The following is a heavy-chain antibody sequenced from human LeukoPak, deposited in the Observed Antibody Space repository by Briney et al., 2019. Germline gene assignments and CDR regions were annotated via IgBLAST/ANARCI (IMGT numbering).Heavy chain of an antibody. V-gene: IGHV3-7*01. J-gene: IGHJ6*03. CDR2: IKQDGSEK. CDR1: GFTFSGYW. CDR3: ARGVVTAAVPYSYYYMDV. D-gene: IGHD2-2*01. Sequence: PGRSLRLSCAASGFTFSGYWMSWVRQAPGRGLEWVANIKQDGSEKYYVDSVKGRFTISRDNAKNSLYLQMNSLRAEYTAVYYCARGVVTAAVPYSYYYMDVWGKGTTVTVSS.